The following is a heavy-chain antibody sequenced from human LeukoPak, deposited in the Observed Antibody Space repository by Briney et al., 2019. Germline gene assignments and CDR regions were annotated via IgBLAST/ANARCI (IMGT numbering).Heavy chain of an antibody. J-gene: IGHJ4*02. CDR3: AKDVLAGLGYGSGSLSDY. D-gene: IGHD3-10*01. V-gene: IGHV3-23*01. CDR2: ISGSGGST. Sequence: GGSLRLSCAASGFTFSSYAMSWVRQAPGKGLEWVSAISGSGGSTYYADSVKGRFTISRDNSKNTLHLQMNSLRAEDTAVYYCAKDVLAGLGYGSGSLSDYWGQGTLVTVSS. CDR1: GFTFSSYA.